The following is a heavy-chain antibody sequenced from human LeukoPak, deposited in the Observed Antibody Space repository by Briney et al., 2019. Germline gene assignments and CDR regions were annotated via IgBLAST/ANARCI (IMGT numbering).Heavy chain of an antibody. D-gene: IGHD2-2*01. CDR1: GFSLSTSGMR. J-gene: IGHJ4*02. CDR2: IDWDDDK. CDR3: ARIRDCSSTSCYDGGTFDY. V-gene: IGHV2-70*04. Sequence: SGPTLVNPTQTLTLTCTFSGFSLSTSGMRVSWLRQPPGKALEWLARIDWDDDKFYSTSLKTRLTISKVTSKNQVVLTMTNMDPVDTATYYCARIRDCSSTSCYDGGTFDYWGQGTLVTVSS.